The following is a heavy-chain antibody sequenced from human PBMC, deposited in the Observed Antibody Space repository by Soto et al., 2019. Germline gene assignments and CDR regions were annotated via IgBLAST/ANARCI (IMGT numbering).Heavy chain of an antibody. J-gene: IGHJ4*02. Sequence: GASVKVSCKASGGSFSNFGISWVRHAPGQGLEWMGGIVPVFGRPNYAQRFRGRLTITADESTSTGYMELISLRSDDTAVYYCAREGSGYNFWGQGTQVTVPQ. CDR1: GGSFSNFG. V-gene: IGHV1-69*13. CDR2: IVPVFGRP. CDR3: AREGSGYNF. D-gene: IGHD5-12*01.